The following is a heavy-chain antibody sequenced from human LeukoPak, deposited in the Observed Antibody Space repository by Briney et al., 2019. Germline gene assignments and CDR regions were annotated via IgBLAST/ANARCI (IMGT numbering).Heavy chain of an antibody. J-gene: IGHJ3*02. CDR2: INPNSGVT. CDR3: ARDLEDDAFDI. D-gene: IGHD3-3*01. CDR1: GYTVTGYY. V-gene: IGHV1-2*02. Sequence: ASVKVSCKASGYTVTGYYMHWVRQAPGQGLEWMGWINPNSGVTNYAQKFQGRVTMTRDTSISTAYMELSRLRSDDTAVYYCARDLEDDAFDIWGQGTMVTVSS.